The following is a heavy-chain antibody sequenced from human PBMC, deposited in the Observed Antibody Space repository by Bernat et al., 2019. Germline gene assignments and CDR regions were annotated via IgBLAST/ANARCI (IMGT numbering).Heavy chain of an antibody. D-gene: IGHD5-12*01. CDR1: GFTFSTFW. CDR2: MNQDGSEQ. V-gene: IGHV3-7*03. Sequence: EVQLVESGGGVVQPGGSLRLSCAASGFTFSTFWMTWVRQAPGKGLEWVANMNQDGSEQYYVDSVKGRFTISRDNAKNSLYLQMNSLRAEDTAVYYCARGGYSGYIIYWGQGTLVTVSS. CDR3: ARGGYSGYIIY. J-gene: IGHJ4*02.